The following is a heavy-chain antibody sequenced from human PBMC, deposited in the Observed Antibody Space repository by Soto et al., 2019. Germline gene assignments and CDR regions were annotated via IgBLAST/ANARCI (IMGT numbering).Heavy chain of an antibody. CDR1: GFTVSSNY. J-gene: IGHJ6*02. CDR2: IYSGGST. Sequence: EVQLVESGGGLVQPGGPLRLSCAASGFTVSSNYMSWVRQAPGKGLEWVSVIYSGGSTYYADSVKGRFTISRDNSKNTLYLQMNSLRAEDTAVYYCARDPPITMVAYYYGMDVWGQGTTVTVSS. CDR3: ARDPPITMVAYYYGMDV. D-gene: IGHD3-10*01. V-gene: IGHV3-66*01.